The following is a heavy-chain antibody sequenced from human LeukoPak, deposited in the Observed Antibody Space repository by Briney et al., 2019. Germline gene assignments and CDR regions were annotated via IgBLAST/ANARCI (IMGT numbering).Heavy chain of an antibody. D-gene: IGHD5-18*01. V-gene: IGHV3-74*01. CDR3: ARDVRGGYHDY. Sequence: GGSLRLSCAASGFTFSGYWMHWVRQAQGKGLVWVSRIKSDGSYTAYADSVKGRFTISRDNAKNTLYLQMNSLRAEDTAVYYCARDVRGGYHDYWGQGTLVTVSS. CDR2: IKSDGSYT. CDR1: GFTFSGYW. J-gene: IGHJ4*02.